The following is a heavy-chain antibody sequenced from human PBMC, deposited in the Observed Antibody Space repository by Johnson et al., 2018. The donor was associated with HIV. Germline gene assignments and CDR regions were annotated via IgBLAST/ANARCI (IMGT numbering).Heavy chain of an antibody. J-gene: IGHJ3*02. Sequence: QVQLVESGGGVVQPGRSLRLSCAASGFTFSSYGMHWVRQAPGKGLEWVAVISYYGSNKYYADSAKGRFTISRDNSKNTLYLQMSSLRAEDTAVYYCAKDSSVLLCFDIWGQGTMVTVSS. CDR1: GFTFSSYG. D-gene: IGHD3-10*01. V-gene: IGHV3-30*18. CDR2: ISYYGSNK. CDR3: AKDSSVLLCFDI.